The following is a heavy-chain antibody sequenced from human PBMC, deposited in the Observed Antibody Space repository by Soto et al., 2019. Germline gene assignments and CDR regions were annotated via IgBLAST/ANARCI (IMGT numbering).Heavy chain of an antibody. CDR3: ARSDYYGASDY. J-gene: IGHJ4*02. CDR1: GDSVVSGTYY. D-gene: IGHD4-17*01. CDR2: VYYSGST. Sequence: NPSETLSLTCTVSGDSVVSGTYYWSWIRQPPGKGLEWIGYVYYSGSTTYNPSLKGRVTISVDTSKHQFSLRLTSVAAADTAVYYCARSDYYGASDYWGQGRLVTVS. V-gene: IGHV4-61*01.